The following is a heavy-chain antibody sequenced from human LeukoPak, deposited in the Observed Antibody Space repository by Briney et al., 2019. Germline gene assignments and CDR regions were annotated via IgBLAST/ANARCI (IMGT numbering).Heavy chain of an antibody. V-gene: IGHV3-13*01. J-gene: IGHJ3*02. Sequence: PGGPLRLSCTASGFTFSSYNMHWVRQPTGKGLEGVSAVGTSGDAYYPGSVKGRFTISSENAKNSLYLQMNSLRAGDTAVYYCARRGDSRGYYDAFDIWGQGTMVTVSS. CDR2: VGTSGDA. CDR3: ARRGDSRGYYDAFDI. CDR1: GFTFSSYN. D-gene: IGHD3-22*01.